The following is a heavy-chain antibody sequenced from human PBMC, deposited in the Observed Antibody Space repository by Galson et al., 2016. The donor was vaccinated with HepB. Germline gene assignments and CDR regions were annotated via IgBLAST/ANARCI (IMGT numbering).Heavy chain of an antibody. D-gene: IGHD2/OR15-2a*01. J-gene: IGHJ6*02. CDR3: TKDRGNLNYYQLYGMDA. Sequence: SLRLSCAASGFTSDDYAMSWVRQPPGKGLEWVSTISWNSRRIDYADFAKGRFTISRDNAENSLHLQMNGLKTEDTALYYCTKDRGNLNYYQLYGMDAWGQGTTVTVSS. CDR1: GFTSDDYA. CDR2: ISWNSRRI. V-gene: IGHV3-9*02.